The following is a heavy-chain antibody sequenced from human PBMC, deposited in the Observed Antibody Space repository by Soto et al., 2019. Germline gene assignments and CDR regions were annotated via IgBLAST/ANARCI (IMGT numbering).Heavy chain of an antibody. D-gene: IGHD3-22*01. CDR2: INSDGSST. Sequence: PGESLKISCVASGFIFSNCWMHWVRQAPGMGLVWVSHINSDGSSTTYADSVKGRFTISRDNAKNTLYLQMNSLRAEDTAVYYCVRAIGHYGMDVWGRGPRSPSP. CDR3: VRAIGHYGMDV. V-gene: IGHV3-74*01. J-gene: IGHJ6*02. CDR1: GFIFSNCW.